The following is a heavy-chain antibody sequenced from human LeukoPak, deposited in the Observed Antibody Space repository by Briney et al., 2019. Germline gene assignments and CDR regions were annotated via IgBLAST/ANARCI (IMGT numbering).Heavy chain of an antibody. J-gene: IGHJ4*02. CDR3: ARDGEGATFDY. Sequence: SETLSLTCTVSGGSISSYYWSWIRQPPGKGLEWIGYIYYSGSTNYNPSLKSRVTISVDTSKNQFSLKLSSVTAADTAVYYCARDGEGATFDYWGQGTLVTVSS. CDR1: GGSISSYY. V-gene: IGHV4-59*01. D-gene: IGHD1-26*01. CDR2: IYYSGST.